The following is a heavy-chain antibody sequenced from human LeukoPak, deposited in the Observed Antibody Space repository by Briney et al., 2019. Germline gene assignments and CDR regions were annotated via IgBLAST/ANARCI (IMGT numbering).Heavy chain of an antibody. CDR3: ARVRFYGDLAWATRRVRYYFDY. J-gene: IGHJ4*02. CDR2: INHSGST. CDR1: GGSFSGYY. V-gene: IGHV4-34*01. D-gene: IGHD4-17*01. Sequence: NPSETLSLTCAVYGGSFSGYYWSWIRQPPGKGLEWIGEINHSGSTNYNPSLKSRVTISVDTSKNQFSLRLSSVTAADTAVYYCARVRFYGDLAWATRRVRYYFDYWGQGTLVTVSS.